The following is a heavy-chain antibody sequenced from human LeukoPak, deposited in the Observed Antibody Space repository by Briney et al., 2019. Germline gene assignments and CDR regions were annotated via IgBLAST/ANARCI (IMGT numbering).Heavy chain of an antibody. CDR3: ARGDGYNKGRYYFDY. Sequence: GASVKVSCKASGGTFSSYAISWVRQAPGQGLERMGGISPIFGTANYAQKFQGRVTITADKSTSTAYMELSSLRSEDTAVYYCARGDGYNKGRYYFDYWGQGTLVTVSS. D-gene: IGHD5-24*01. J-gene: IGHJ4*02. CDR1: GGTFSSYA. CDR2: ISPIFGTA. V-gene: IGHV1-69*06.